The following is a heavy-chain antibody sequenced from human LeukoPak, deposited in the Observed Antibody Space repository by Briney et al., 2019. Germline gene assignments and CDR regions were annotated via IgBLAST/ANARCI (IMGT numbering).Heavy chain of an antibody. D-gene: IGHD3-9*01. CDR1: GGSISSSSYY. CDR2: IYYSGST. J-gene: IGHJ6*03. Sequence: SETLSLTCTVSGGSISSSSYYWGWIRQLPGKGLEWIGSIYYSGSTYYNPSLKSRVTISVDTSKNQFSLKLSSVTAADTAVYYCARAYYDILTGYYYMDVWGKGTTVTVSS. CDR3: ARAYYDILTGYYYMDV. V-gene: IGHV4-39*07.